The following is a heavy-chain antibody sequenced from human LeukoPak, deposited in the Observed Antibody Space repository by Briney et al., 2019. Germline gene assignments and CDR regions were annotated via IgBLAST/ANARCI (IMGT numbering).Heavy chain of an antibody. CDR1: GLTLSRDG. J-gene: IGHJ4*02. CDR3: ARDIGGLDGDGLDY. D-gene: IGHD4-17*01. Sequence: GGSLRLSCVASGLTLSRDGLHWVRQAPGKGLEWVAVISSDGNNKYYADSVKGRFTISRDNSKNTLFLQMNRLRAEDTAVYYCARDIGGLDGDGLDYWGQGTLVTVSS. V-gene: IGHV3-30-3*01. CDR2: ISSDGNNK.